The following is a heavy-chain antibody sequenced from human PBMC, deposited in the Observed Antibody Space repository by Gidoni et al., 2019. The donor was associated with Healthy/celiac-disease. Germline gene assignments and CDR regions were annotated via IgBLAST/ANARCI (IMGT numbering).Heavy chain of an antibody. V-gene: IGHV3-30*18. Sequence: QVQLVESGGGVVQPGRSLRLSCAASGFTFSSYGMHWVRQAPGKGLEWVAVISYDGRNKYYADSVKGRFTISREKSKNTLDLEINSLGAEDTAGFYCGKQTGGSSHFYYWGQGTLVTVSS. CDR3: GKQTGGSSHFYY. CDR1: GFTFSSYG. CDR2: ISYDGRNK. J-gene: IGHJ4*02. D-gene: IGHD1-26*01.